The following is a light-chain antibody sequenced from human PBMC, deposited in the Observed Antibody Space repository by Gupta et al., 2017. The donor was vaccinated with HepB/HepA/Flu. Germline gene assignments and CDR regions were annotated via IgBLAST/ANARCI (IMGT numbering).Light chain of an antibody. Sequence: HSALTQPASVSASPGQSITISCTGTSSDVGRYNYVSWYQQHPGTAPKLMSDDVSNRPSGVSKRCAGNKAGTTALLNSAGLQAEDDAYYYCGSYKSRNTWLFGGGTKLTVL. J-gene: IGLJ3*02. CDR3: GSYKSRNTWL. V-gene: IGLV2-14*01. CDR2: DVS. CDR1: SSDVGRYNY.